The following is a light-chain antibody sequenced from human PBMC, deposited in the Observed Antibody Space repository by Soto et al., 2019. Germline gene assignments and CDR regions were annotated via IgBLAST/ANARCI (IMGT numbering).Light chain of an antibody. J-gene: IGKJ2*01. Sequence: DIQMTQFPSTLSASVGDRVTITCRASQSIRNWLAWYQQKPGRAPNLLIYDASTLERGVPSRFSGSGSGTEFTLSISSLQPDDFATYYCQQYDSSSGYTFGQGTKLEIK. V-gene: IGKV1-5*01. CDR2: DAS. CDR1: QSIRNW. CDR3: QQYDSSSGYT.